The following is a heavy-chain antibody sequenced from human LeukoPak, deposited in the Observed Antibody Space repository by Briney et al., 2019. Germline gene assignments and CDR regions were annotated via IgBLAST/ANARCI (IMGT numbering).Heavy chain of an antibody. D-gene: IGHD2-2*01. J-gene: IGHJ4*02. V-gene: IGHV3-30*02. CDR3: AKDRGSVVPAAMDY. CDR1: GFTFSSYG. Sequence: GGSLRLSCAASGFTFSSYGMHWVRQAPGKGLEWVAVIWYGGSNKYYADSVKGRFTISRDNSKNTLYLQMNSLRAEDTAVYYCAKDRGSVVPAAMDYWGQGTLVTVSS. CDR2: IWYGGSNK.